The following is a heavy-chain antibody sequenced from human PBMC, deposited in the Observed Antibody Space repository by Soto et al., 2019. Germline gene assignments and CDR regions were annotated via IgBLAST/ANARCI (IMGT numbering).Heavy chain of an antibody. CDR3: AKEYDILTGYTIDYYYYMDV. J-gene: IGHJ6*03. D-gene: IGHD3-9*01. CDR1: GFTFSSYA. CDR2: ISGSGGST. Sequence: EVQLLESGGGLVQPGGSLRLSCAASGFTFSSYAMSWVRQAPGKGLEWVSAISGSGGSTYYADSVKGRFTISRDNSKNTLYLQMNSLRAEDTAVYYCAKEYDILTGYTIDYYYYMDVWGKGTTVTVSS. V-gene: IGHV3-23*01.